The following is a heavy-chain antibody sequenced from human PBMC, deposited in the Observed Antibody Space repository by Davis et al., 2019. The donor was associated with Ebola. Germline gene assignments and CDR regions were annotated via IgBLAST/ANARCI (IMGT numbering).Heavy chain of an antibody. CDR2: MNPNSGNT. V-gene: IGHV1-8*01. D-gene: IGHD2-2*01. J-gene: IGHJ6*02. Sequence: ASVKVSCKASGYTFTSYDINWVRQATGQGLEWMGWMNPNSGNTGYAQKFQGRVTMTRNTSISTAYMELSSLRSEDTAVYYCARGRWNIVVVPAAARRYYGMDVWGQGTTVTVSS. CDR1: GYTFTSYD. CDR3: ARGRWNIVVVPAAARRYYGMDV.